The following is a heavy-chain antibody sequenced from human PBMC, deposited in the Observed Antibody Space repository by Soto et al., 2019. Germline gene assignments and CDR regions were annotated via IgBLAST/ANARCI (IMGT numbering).Heavy chain of an antibody. CDR1: GFTFSSYA. Sequence: GPSLRLSCAASGFTFSSYAMGCVRQVPGKGLEWVAVVSIGGSTYYADSVKGRFTISRDNSKNTLYLQMNSLRAEDTAVYYCAKDKDWSGVYGMDVWAQGTRVTVSS. CDR2: VSIGGST. D-gene: IGHD3-3*01. CDR3: AKDKDWSGVYGMDV. V-gene: IGHV3-23*01. J-gene: IGHJ6*02.